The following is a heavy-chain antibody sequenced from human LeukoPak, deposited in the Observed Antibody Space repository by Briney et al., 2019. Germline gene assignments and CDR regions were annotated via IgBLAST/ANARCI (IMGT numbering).Heavy chain of an antibody. CDR2: IYYSGST. V-gene: IGHV4-39*01. Sequence: SETLSLTCIVSGGSISSSSYYWGWIRQPPGKGLEWIGSIYYSGSTYYNPSLKSRVTISVDTSKNQFSLKLSSVTAADTAVYYCARIPRYCTNGVCHTKLYYFDYWGQGTLVTVSS. CDR1: GGSISSSSYY. CDR3: ARIPRYCTNGVCHTKLYYFDY. J-gene: IGHJ4*02. D-gene: IGHD2-8*01.